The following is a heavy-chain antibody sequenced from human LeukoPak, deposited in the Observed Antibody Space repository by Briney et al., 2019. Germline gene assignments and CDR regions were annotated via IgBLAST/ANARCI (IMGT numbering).Heavy chain of an antibody. J-gene: IGHJ6*03. CDR2: IYYSGST. CDR1: GGSISSGSYY. V-gene: IGHV4-39*01. D-gene: IGHD4-11*01. CDR3: ARTNYYSKGYYYYMDV. Sequence: SETLSLTCTVSGGSISSGSYYWGWIRQPPGTGLEWIGSIYYSGSTYYNPSLKSRVTISVDTSKNQFSLKLSSVTAADTAVYYCARTNYYSKGYYYYMDVWGKGTTVTVSS.